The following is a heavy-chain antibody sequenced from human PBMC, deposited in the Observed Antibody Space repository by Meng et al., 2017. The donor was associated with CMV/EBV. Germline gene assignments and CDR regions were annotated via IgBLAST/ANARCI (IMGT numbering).Heavy chain of an antibody. J-gene: IGHJ5*02. CDR1: GFTFSSYS. V-gene: IGHV3-21*01. D-gene: IGHD1-7*01. CDR2: ISSSSSYI. Sequence: GESLKIRCAASGFTFSSYSMNWVRQAPGKGLEWVSSISSSSSYIYYADSVKGRFTISRDNAKNSLYLQMNSLRAEDTAVYYCARDLELRPWFDPWGQGTLVTVSS. CDR3: ARDLELRPWFDP.